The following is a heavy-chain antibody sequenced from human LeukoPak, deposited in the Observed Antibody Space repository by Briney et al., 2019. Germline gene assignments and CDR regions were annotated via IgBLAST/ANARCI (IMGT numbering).Heavy chain of an antibody. V-gene: IGHV4-4*07. D-gene: IGHD1-1*01. J-gene: IGHJ3*02. CDR2: ILTSGNT. CDR3: ARRYNSGNDDVFDI. CDR1: GGSISGNA. Sequence: SETLSLTCTVSGGSISGNAWNWIRQPAGKGLEWIGRILTSGNTDYNPSLESRVTMSVDTSKNQFSLKLNSLTAADTAAYYCARRYNSGNDDVFDIWGQGTMVAVSS.